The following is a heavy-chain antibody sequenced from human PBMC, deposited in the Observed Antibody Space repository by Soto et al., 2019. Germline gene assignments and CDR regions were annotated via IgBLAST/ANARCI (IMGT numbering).Heavy chain of an antibody. CDR2: ISRDGSVK. J-gene: IGHJ4*02. CDR3: AGEIASGY. V-gene: IGHV3-30*03. Sequence: QVQLVESGGGVVQPGTSLRLSCVASGFTFSTSGMHWVRQAPGKGLEWGAVISRDGSVKYYADSVKVRFTISRDTSKNTLYLQMISLRAEDTAVYYCAGEIASGYWGQGTLVTVSS. D-gene: IGHD2-21*01. CDR1: GFTFSTSG.